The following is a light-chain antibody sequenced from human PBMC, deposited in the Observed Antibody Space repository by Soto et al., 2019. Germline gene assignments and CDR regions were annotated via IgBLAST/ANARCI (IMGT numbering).Light chain of an antibody. CDR3: QDYGTSAPWT. Sequence: EVVLTQSPGTLSLSPGERATLSCRASQNIRGNELAWYQQKPGQAPRLLIYRGSSRATGIPDRFSGRGSGTDFTLAISRREPEDLAGYYCQDYGTSAPWTFGQGTKVEIK. CDR1: QNIRGNE. CDR2: RGS. J-gene: IGKJ1*01. V-gene: IGKV3-20*01.